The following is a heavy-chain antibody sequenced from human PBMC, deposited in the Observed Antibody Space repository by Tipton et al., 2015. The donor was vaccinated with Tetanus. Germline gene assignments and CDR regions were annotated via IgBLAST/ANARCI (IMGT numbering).Heavy chain of an antibody. D-gene: IGHD1-1*01. Sequence: LRLSCTVSGDSITRDGYSWHWIRQPPGKGLEWIGYISDSGQSYYSPSLERRATISRDMSNNHFSLKLTSVTAADTAVYYCARDRGDTGTVNWFDPWGQGTLVTVSS. CDR2: ISDSGQS. CDR1: GDSITRDGYS. V-gene: IGHV4-30-2*01. J-gene: IGHJ5*02. CDR3: ARDRGDTGTVNWFDP.